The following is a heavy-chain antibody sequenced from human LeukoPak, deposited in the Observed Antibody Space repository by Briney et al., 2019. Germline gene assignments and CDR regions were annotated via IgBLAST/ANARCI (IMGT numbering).Heavy chain of an antibody. CDR1: GYTFTSYA. CDR2: INAGNGNT. CDR3: AREDTAMAYFDY. V-gene: IGHV1-3*01. Sequence: ASVKVSCKSSGYTFTSYAMHWVRQAPGQRLEWMGWINAGNGNTKYSQKFQGRVTITRDTSASTAYMELSSLRSEDTAVYYCAREDTAMAYFDYWGQGTQVTVSS. D-gene: IGHD5-18*01. J-gene: IGHJ4*02.